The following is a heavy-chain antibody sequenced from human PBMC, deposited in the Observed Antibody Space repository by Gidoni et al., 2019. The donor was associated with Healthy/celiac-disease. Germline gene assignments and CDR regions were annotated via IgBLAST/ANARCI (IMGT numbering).Heavy chain of an antibody. CDR3: AKDSSVVDH. J-gene: IGHJ4*02. CDR2: ISGRGGST. D-gene: IGHD3-22*01. CDR1: GFTFSSYA. V-gene: IGHV3-23*01. Sequence: EVQLLESGGGWVQPGGSLRLSCAASGFTFSSYAMRWVRQAPGKGREWVSAISGRGGSTYYADSVKGRFTISRDNSKNTLYLQMNSLRAEDTAVYYCAKDSSVVDHWGQGTLVTVSS.